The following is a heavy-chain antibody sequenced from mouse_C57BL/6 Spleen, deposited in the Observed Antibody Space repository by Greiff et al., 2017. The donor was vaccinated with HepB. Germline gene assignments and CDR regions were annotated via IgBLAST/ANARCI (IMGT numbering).Heavy chain of an antibody. D-gene: IGHD2-4*01. J-gene: IGHJ2*01. CDR3: ARQDDYDFDY. CDR2: INPSSGYT. V-gene: IGHV1-4*01. Sequence: QVQLKQSGAELARPGASVKMSCKASGYTFTSYTMHWVKQRPGQGLEWIGYINPSSGYTKYNQKFKDKATLTADKSSSTAYMQLSSLTSEDSAVYYCARQDDYDFDYWGQGTTLTVSS. CDR1: GYTFTSYT.